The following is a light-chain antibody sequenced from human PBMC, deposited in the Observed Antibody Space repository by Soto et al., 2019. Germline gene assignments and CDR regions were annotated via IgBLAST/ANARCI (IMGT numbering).Light chain of an antibody. CDR2: EVS. CDR1: ISDVGGYNY. J-gene: IGLJ2*01. V-gene: IGLV2-14*03. CDR3: SSYTSSGSLGVL. Sequence: QSALTQPASVSGSPGRSITISCTGTISDVGGYNYVSWYQQHPGKAPKLMIYEVSNRPSGVSNRFSGSKSGNTASLTISGLPAEDEGDYYCSSYTSSGSLGVLFGGGTKLTVL.